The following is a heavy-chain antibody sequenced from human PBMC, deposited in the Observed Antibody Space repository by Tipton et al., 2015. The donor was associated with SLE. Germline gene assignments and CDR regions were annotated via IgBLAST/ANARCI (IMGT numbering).Heavy chain of an antibody. CDR1: GGSFSGYY. V-gene: IGHV4-34*01. J-gene: IGHJ4*02. Sequence: TLSLTCAVYGGSFSGYYWSWIRQPPGKGLEWIGEINHSGSTNYNPSLKSRVTISVDTSKNQFSLKLSSVTAADTAVYYCARSFPLNDNWGQGTLVTVSS. CDR3: ARSFPLNDN. CDR2: INHSGST.